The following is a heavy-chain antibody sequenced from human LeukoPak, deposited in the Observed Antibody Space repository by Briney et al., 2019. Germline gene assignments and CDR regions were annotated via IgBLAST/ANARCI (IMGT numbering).Heavy chain of an antibody. Sequence: PSETLSLTCTVSGGSISSGDYYWSWIRQPPGKGLEWIGYIYYSGSTYYNPSLKSRVTISVDTSKNQFSLKLSSVTAADTAVYYCAISGSYQTPYGMDVWGQGTTVTVSS. V-gene: IGHV4-30-4*01. D-gene: IGHD1-26*01. CDR1: GGSISSGDYY. J-gene: IGHJ6*02. CDR2: IYYSGST. CDR3: AISGSYQTPYGMDV.